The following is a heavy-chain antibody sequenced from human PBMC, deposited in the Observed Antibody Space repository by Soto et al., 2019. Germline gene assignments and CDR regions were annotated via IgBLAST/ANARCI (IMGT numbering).Heavy chain of an antibody. Sequence: TLSLTCTVSGGSISSYYWSWIRQPPGKGLEWIGYIYYSGSTNYNPSLKSRVTISVDTSKNQFSLKLSSVTAADTAVYYCARTESAAGSWFDPWGQGTLVTVSS. J-gene: IGHJ5*02. CDR3: ARTESAAGSWFDP. CDR2: IYYSGST. D-gene: IGHD6-13*01. CDR1: GGSISSYY. V-gene: IGHV4-59*01.